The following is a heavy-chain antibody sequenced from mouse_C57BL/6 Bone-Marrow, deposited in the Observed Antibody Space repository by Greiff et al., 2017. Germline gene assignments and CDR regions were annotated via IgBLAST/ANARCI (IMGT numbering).Heavy chain of an antibody. J-gene: IGHJ4*01. CDR2: IYPGGGYT. CDR3: ARGYDYDVGYAMDY. V-gene: IGHV1-63*01. CDR1: GYTFTNYW. D-gene: IGHD2-4*01. Sequence: QVHVKQSGAELVRPGTSVKMSCKASGYTFTNYWIGWAKQRPGHGLEWIGDIYPGGGYTNYNEKFKGKATLTADKSSSTAYMQFSSLTSEDSAIYYCARGYDYDVGYAMDYWGQGTSVTVSS.